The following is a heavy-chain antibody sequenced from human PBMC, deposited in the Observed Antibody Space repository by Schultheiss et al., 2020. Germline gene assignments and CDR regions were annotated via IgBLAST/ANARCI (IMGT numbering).Heavy chain of an antibody. CDR3: ACRPPHDYEIGMWFDP. CDR1: GFTFSSYA. J-gene: IGHJ5*02. CDR2: ISSSGSTI. Sequence: GSLRLSCAASGFTFSSYAMSWVRQAPGKGLEWVSYISSSGSTIYYADSVKGRFTISRDNAKNSLYLQMNSLRAEDTAVYYCACRPPHDYEIGMWFDPWGQGTLVTVSS. D-gene: IGHD4-17*01. V-gene: IGHV3-48*04.